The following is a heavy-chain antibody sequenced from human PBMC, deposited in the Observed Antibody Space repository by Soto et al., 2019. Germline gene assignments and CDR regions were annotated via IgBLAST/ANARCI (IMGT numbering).Heavy chain of an antibody. V-gene: IGHV3-53*02. CDR2: IYSGCST. J-gene: IGHJ4*02. D-gene: IGHD6-19*01. Sequence: EVQLVETGGGLIQPGGSLRLSCAASGFTVSSNYMSWVRQAPGKGLECVSVIYSGCSTYYADSVKGRFTISRDNSKNTLYLQMNSLRAEDTAVYYCISSGLYGVLDYWGQGTLVTVSS. CDR1: GFTVSSNY. CDR3: ISSGLYGVLDY.